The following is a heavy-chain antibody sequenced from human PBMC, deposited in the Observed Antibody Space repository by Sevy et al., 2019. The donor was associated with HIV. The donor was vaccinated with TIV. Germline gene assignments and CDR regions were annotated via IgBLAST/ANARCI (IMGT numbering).Heavy chain of an antibody. D-gene: IGHD3-22*01. V-gene: IGHV3-7*01. CDR3: ARYYHGSSGYYYSFYYGMDV. CDR1: EFSFSSYY. CDR2: INQDGSEK. Sequence: GGSLRLSCAASEFSFSSYYMSWVRQAPGKGLEWVANINQDGSEKFYVDSVKGRFTISRDNAKNSLYLQMNSLRAEDTAVYYCARYYHGSSGYYYSFYYGMDVWGQGTTVTVSS. J-gene: IGHJ6*02.